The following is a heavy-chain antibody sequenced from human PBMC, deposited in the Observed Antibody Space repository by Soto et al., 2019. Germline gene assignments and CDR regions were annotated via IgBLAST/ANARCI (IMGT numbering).Heavy chain of an antibody. V-gene: IGHV3-48*02. CDR3: VRDSPTFGVVTSYAFDI. Sequence: GGSLSLSCVASGFPFSRYSFNWVRQAPGRGLEWVSYVTSTSSTIYYADSVKGRFTISRDDAKNSLYLQMNSLRDEDTAVYYCVRDSPTFGVVTSYAFDIWGQGTMVTVSS. J-gene: IGHJ3*02. CDR1: GFPFSRYS. D-gene: IGHD3-3*01. CDR2: VTSTSSTI.